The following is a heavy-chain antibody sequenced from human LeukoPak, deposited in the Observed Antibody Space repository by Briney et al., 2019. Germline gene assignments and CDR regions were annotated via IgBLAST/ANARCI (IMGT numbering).Heavy chain of an antibody. CDR2: IYYSGST. V-gene: IGHV4-59*12. CDR1: GGSISSYY. J-gene: IGHJ4*02. CDR3: ARATSSSSTPWDY. D-gene: IGHD6-6*01. Sequence: SETLSLTCTVSGGSISSYYWSWIRQPPGKGLEWIGYIYYSGSTNYNPSLKSRVTISVDTSKNQFSLKLSSVTAADTAVYYCARATSSSSTPWDYWGQGTLVTVSS.